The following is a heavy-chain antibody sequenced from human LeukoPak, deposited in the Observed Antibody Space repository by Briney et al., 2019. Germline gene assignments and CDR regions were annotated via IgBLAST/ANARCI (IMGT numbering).Heavy chain of an antibody. Sequence: SSETLSLTCTVSGGSISSGGYYWSWIRQHPGKGLEWIGYIYYSGSTYYNPSLKSRVTISVDTSKNQFSLKLSSVTAADTAVYYCARLYCSRTSCYVDYWGQGTLVTVSS. D-gene: IGHD2-2*01. CDR1: GGSISSGGYY. CDR2: IYYSGST. V-gene: IGHV4-31*03. CDR3: ARLYCSRTSCYVDY. J-gene: IGHJ4*02.